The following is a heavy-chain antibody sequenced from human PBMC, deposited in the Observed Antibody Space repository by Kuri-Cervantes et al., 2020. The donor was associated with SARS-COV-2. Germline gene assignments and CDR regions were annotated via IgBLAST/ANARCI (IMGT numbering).Heavy chain of an antibody. CDR3: ARDRGYCDGGGCYSTGFSFDY. CDR1: GFTFRSYA. Sequence: GESLKISCVASGFTFRSYAVTWVRQAPGRGLEWVSSISSGSDYIYYADSVKGRFTVSRDNAENSLSLQMNSLTAGDTAVYYCARDRGYCDGGGCYSTGFSFDYWGQGALVTVSS. D-gene: IGHD2-15*01. J-gene: IGHJ4*02. CDR2: ISSGSDYI. V-gene: IGHV3-21*01.